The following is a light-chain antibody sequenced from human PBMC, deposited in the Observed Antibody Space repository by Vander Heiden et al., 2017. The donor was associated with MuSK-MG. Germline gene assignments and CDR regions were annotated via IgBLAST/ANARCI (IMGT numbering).Light chain of an antibody. Sequence: DIVMTQSPDSLAVSLGERATINCKSSQSVLYSSNNKNYLDWYQQKPGQPPKLLIYWASTREYGVPDRFSGSGSGTDFTLTSSSLQAEDVAVYYWQQDYSTCTFGQGTKVEIK. J-gene: IGKJ1*01. CDR2: WAS. V-gene: IGKV4-1*01. CDR1: QSVLYSSNNKNY. CDR3: QQDYSTCT.